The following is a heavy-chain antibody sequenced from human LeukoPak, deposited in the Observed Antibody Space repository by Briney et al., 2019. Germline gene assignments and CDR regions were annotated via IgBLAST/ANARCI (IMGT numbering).Heavy chain of an antibody. V-gene: IGHV3-11*04. CDR3: ARKDFSSGSFNY. CDR2: IGLNGYPL. D-gene: IGHD3-22*01. Sequence: GVSLRLSCAVSGFPFSVYYMSWIRQAPGKALEWISYIGLNGYPLDYADSVKGRFTISRDNANNLLYLDMSSLRAEDTAVYYCARKDFSSGSFNYWGQGSLVTVSS. J-gene: IGHJ4*02. CDR1: GFPFSVYY.